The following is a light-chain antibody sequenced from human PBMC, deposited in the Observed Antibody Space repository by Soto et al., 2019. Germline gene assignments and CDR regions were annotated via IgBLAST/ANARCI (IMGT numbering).Light chain of an antibody. CDR3: QQANSFPQT. J-gene: IGKJ1*01. CDR1: EVISQW. V-gene: IGKV1-12*01. CDR2: AAS. Sequence: DIQMTQSPSSVSAPVGDRVTITCRATEVISQWLAWYQQKPGKPPRLLIYAASTLQNGVPSRFSGSGFGTDVTLTINSLQPEDSGTYYCQQANSFPQTFGLWTRVEIK.